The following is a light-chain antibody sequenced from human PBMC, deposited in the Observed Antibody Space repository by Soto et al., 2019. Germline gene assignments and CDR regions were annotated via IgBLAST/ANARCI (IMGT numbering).Light chain of an antibody. CDR1: SSDVGGYKY. CDR2: EVD. J-gene: IGLJ1*01. V-gene: IGLV2-8*01. CDR3: SSYAGSNIPLYV. Sequence: QSALTQPPSASGSPGQSVTISCAGTSSDVGGYKYVSWYQQHPGKAPKLIIYEVDKRPSGVPDRFSGSKSGNTASLTVSGLQAEEEADYYRSSYAGSNIPLYVFGTGTKVTVL.